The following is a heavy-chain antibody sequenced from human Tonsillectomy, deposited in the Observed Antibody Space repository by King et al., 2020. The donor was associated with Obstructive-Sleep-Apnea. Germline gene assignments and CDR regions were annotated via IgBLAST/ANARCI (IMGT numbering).Heavy chain of an antibody. Sequence: AQLVQSGGGLVQPGGSLRLSCAASGFTFSSYWMSWVRQAPGKGLEWVANIKEDGSEKFYVDSVKGRFTISRDNAKNSLYLQMNSLRAEDTAVYYCARDERQYSYGPFDVWGQGTTVTVSS. D-gene: IGHD5-18*01. V-gene: IGHV3-7*01. CDR3: ARDERQYSYGPFDV. CDR2: IKEDGSEK. J-gene: IGHJ6*02. CDR1: GFTFSSYW.